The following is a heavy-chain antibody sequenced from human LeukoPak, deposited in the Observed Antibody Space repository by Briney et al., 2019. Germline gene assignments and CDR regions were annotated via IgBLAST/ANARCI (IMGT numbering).Heavy chain of an antibody. D-gene: IGHD6-13*01. CDR2: ISGSGGST. J-gene: IGHJ4*02. CDR1: GFTFTNYA. V-gene: IGHV3-23*01. CDR3: AKVSAAAGTWTFDY. Sequence: SGGSLRLSCAASGFTFTNYAMSWVRQAPGKGLEWVSAISGSGGSTYYADSVKGRFTISRDNSKNTLYLQMNSLRAEDTAVYYCAKVSAAAGTWTFDYWGQGTLVTVSS.